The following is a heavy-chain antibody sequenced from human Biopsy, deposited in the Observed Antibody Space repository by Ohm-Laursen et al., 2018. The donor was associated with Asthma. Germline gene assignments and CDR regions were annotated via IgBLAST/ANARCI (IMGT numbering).Heavy chain of an antibody. CDR2: INPPTGDT. CDR1: GYTFTSYY. J-gene: IGHJ5*02. Sequence: ASVKVSCKASGYTFTSYYIHWVRQAPGQGLEWVGIINPPTGDTSYAQKFLGRVTVTRDTSTSTVYMELRSLRSDDTAIYFCARDPGGFDPWGQGTLVTVSS. CDR3: ARDPGGFDP. V-gene: IGHV1-46*01. D-gene: IGHD3-10*01.